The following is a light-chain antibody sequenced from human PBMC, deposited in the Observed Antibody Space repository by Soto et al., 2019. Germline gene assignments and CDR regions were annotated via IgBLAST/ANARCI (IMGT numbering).Light chain of an antibody. CDR2: SNN. CDR1: SSNIGGTNY. V-gene: IGLV1-47*02. J-gene: IGLJ2*01. Sequence: QSVLTQPPSASGTPGQRVFISCSGSSSNIGGTNYAYWYQKLPGAAPKLLMHSNNLRPSGVPERISGSKSGTSASLAISGLRSDDEAVYYCASWDDRLGAVIFGGGTKLTVL. CDR3: ASWDDRLGAVI.